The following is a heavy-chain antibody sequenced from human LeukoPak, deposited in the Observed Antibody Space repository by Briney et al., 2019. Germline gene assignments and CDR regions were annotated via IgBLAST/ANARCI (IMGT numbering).Heavy chain of an antibody. J-gene: IGHJ5*02. CDR1: GGTFSSYA. D-gene: IGHD3-9*01. V-gene: IGHV1-69*13. CDR2: IIPIFGTA. Sequence: ASVKVSCKASGGTFSSYAISWVRQAPGQGLEWMGGIIPIFGTANYAQKFQGRVTITADESTSTAYMELSSLRSEDTAVYYCARVGPRSASGTFDWNWFDPWGQGTLSPSPQ. CDR3: ARVGPRSASGTFDWNWFDP.